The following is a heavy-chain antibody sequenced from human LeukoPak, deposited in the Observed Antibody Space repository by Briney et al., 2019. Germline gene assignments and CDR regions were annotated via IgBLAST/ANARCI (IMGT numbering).Heavy chain of an antibody. V-gene: IGHV4-39*07. Sequence: SETLSLTCTVSGGSISSSSYYWGWIRQPPGKGLEWIGSIYYSGSTYYNPSLKSRVTISVDTSKNQFSLKLSSVTAADTAVYYCARGFGEFRFDYWGQGALVTVSS. CDR1: GGSISSSSYY. D-gene: IGHD3-10*01. CDR2: IYYSGST. J-gene: IGHJ4*02. CDR3: ARGFGEFRFDY.